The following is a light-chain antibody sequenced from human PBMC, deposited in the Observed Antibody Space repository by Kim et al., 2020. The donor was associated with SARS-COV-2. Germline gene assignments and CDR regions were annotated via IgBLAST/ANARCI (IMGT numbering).Light chain of an antibody. CDR2: DVI. CDR3: SSYTSSSTRV. V-gene: IGLV2-14*03. CDR1: SSDVGGYNY. J-gene: IGLJ2*01. Sequence: QSALTQPASVSGSPGQSITISCTGTSSDVGGYNYVCWYQQHPGKAPKLMIYDVINRPSGVSNRFSGSKSGNTASLTISGLQAEDEADYYCSSYTSSSTRVFGGGTQLTVL.